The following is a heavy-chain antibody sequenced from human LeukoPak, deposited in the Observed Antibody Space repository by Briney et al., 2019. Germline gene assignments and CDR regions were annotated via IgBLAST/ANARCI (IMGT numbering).Heavy chain of an antibody. CDR1: GFTLRTYA. J-gene: IGHJ4*02. CDR2: ISSDGSKK. V-gene: IGHV3-30-3*01. CDR3: VRDAGGY. Sequence: GRSLRLSCVASGFTLRTYAMHWVRQAPGKGLEWVAVISSDGSKKFYSDSVKGQFTISRDNSKNTLYPQMNSLRTEDTGVYFCVRDAGGYWGQGTLVTVSS. D-gene: IGHD1-14*01.